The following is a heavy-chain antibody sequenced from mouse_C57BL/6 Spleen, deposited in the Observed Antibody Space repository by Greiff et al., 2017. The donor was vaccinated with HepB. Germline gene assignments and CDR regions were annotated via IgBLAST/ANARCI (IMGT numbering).Heavy chain of an antibody. CDR3: ARSTISPIYYDYGWYFDV. CDR1: GYSFTGYY. CDR2: INPSTGGT. D-gene: IGHD2-4*01. Sequence: VQLQQSGPELVKPGASVKISCKASGYSFTGYYMNWVKQSPEKSLEWIGEINPSTGGTTYNQKFKAKATLTVDKSSSTAYMQLKSLTSEDSAVYYCARSTISPIYYDYGWYFDVWGTGTTVTVSS. J-gene: IGHJ1*03. V-gene: IGHV1-42*01.